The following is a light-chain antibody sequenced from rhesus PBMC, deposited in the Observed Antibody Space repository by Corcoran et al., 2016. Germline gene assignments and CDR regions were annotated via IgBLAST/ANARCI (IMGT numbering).Light chain of an antibody. V-gene: IGKV1-22*01. J-gene: IGKJ3*01. CDR2: KAS. CDR3: LQYSSSPFT. CDR1: QGISSW. Sequence: DIQMTQSPSSLSASVGDKVTITCHASQGISSWLAWYQQKQGKAPKLLIYKASRLQSGDPSRFSGSGSGTDYTLTISNLQSEDFATYYCLQYSSSPFTFGPGTKLDIK.